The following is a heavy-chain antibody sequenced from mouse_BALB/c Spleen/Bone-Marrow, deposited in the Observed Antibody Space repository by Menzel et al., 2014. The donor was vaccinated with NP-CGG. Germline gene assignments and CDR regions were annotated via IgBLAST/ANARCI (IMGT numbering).Heavy chain of an antibody. J-gene: IGHJ3*01. D-gene: IGHD2-14*01. CDR2: IFPGDGTT. V-gene: IGHV1S56*01. CDR3: ARNYRYAWFVY. Sequence: VKLMESGAELVKPGASVKLSCKASGYTFTTYDINWVRQRPERGLEWIGWIFPGDGTTKYNEKFKGKATLTTDKSSSTAYMQFSRLTSEDSAVYFCARNYRYAWFVYWGQGTLVTVSA. CDR1: GYTFTTYD.